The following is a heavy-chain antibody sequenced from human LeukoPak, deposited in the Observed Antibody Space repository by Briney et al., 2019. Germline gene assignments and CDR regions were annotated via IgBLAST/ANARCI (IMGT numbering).Heavy chain of an antibody. CDR2: ISHSGST. D-gene: IGHD3-3*01. V-gene: IGHV4-34*01. J-gene: IGHJ4*02. CDR3: AREPPYYDFWSGYYTYFDY. CDR1: GGSFSAFY. Sequence: SETLSLTCAVYGGSFSAFYWNKIRQPPGTGLEWIAKISHSGSTNYNPSLKSRVTISVDTSKIQFSLKLSSVTAADTAVYYCAREPPYYDFWSGYYTYFDYWGQGTLVTVSS.